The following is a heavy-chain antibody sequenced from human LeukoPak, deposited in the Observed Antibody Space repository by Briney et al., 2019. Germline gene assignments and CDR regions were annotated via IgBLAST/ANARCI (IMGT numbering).Heavy chain of an antibody. D-gene: IGHD6-19*01. CDR2: VNPSGGST. J-gene: IGHJ4*02. V-gene: IGHV1-46*01. CDR1: GYTLTSYY. Sequence: ASVKVSCKASGYTLTSYYMHWVRQAPGQGLEWMGIVNPSGGSTSYAQKFQGRVTMTRDTSTSTVYMELSSLRSEDTAVYYCARGGRRGGGSGWYYFDYWGQGTLVTVSS. CDR3: ARGGRRGGGSGWYYFDY.